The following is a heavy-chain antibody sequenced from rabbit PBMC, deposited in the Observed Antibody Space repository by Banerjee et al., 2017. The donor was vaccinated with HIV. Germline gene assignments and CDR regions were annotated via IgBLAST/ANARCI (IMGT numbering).Heavy chain of an antibody. CDR2: INTGSSGST. J-gene: IGHJ4*01. CDR1: GFSFNNNYW. CDR3: ARDLAGVIGWNFNL. D-gene: IGHD4-1*01. Sequence: QQQLEESGGGLVKPGGTLTLTCTASGFSFNNNYWICWVRQAPGKGLEWIGCINTGSSGSTYYASWAKGRFTISKTSSTTVTLQMTSLTAADTATYFCARDLAGVIGWNFNLWGPGTLVTVS. V-gene: IGHV1S45*01.